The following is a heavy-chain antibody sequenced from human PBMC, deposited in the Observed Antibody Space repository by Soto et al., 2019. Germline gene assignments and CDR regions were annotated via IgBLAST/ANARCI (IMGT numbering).Heavy chain of an antibody. CDR1: GYSISSGYH. CDR3: ARQDRVVAEGRWFDP. Sequence: PPETLSLTCTVSGYSISSGYHWAWIRQPPGKGLEWLGSVHYSGNTYYNPSLKSRLTISVDKSKNQFSLNLSSVTAADTAVYYCARQDRVVAEGRWFDPWGQGTLVTVSS. V-gene: IGHV4-38-2*02. D-gene: IGHD2-15*01. J-gene: IGHJ5*02. CDR2: VHYSGNT.